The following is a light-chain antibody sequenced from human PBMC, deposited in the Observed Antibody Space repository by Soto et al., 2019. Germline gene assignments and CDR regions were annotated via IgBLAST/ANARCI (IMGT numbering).Light chain of an antibody. CDR1: QSVSSNS. CDR3: QQYNNCPPIP. J-gene: IGKJ5*01. V-gene: IGKV3-20*01. Sequence: IVLWQSPGALSLTPGERATISCRAIQSVSSNSLAWYQQKPGQAPSLLIYGASTRATGIPDRFSGSGSGTDFTITISRLEPEDFAVYYCQQYNNCPPIPFGQGARLAIK. CDR2: GAS.